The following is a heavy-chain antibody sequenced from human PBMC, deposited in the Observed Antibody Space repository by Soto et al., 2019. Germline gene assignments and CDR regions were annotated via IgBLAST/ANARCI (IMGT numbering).Heavy chain of an antibody. CDR2: INAGNGNT. CDR3: ARVHRYWFTVGAPPPGDY. V-gene: IGHV1-3*01. D-gene: IGHD1-26*01. Sequence: ASVKVSCKASGYTFTSYAMHWVRQAPGQRLEWMGWINAGNGNTKYSQKFQGRVTITRDTSASTAYMELSSLRSEDTAVYYCARVHRYWFTVGAPPPGDYWGQGTLVTVSS. J-gene: IGHJ4*02. CDR1: GYTFTSYA.